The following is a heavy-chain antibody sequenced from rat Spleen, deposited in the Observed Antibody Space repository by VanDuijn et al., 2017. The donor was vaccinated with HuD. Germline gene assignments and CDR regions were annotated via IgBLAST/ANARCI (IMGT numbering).Heavy chain of an antibody. D-gene: IGHD1-9*01. CDR1: GFTFSNYD. CDR2: ISTGGGNT. J-gene: IGHJ3*01. Sequence: EVQLVETGGGLVQPGGSLKLSCAASGFTFSNYDMAWVRQAPTKGLEWVASISTGGGNTYYRDSVKGRFTISRDNAKNTGYLQMNNLRSEDTAMYYCARGYGYNRNWFAYWGQGTLVTVSS. CDR3: ARGYGYNRNWFAY. V-gene: IGHV5S13*01.